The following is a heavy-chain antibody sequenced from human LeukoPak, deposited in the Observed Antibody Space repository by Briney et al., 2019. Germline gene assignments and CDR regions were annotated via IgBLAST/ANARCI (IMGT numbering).Heavy chain of an antibody. CDR3: AREGDSSSMGWFDP. V-gene: IGHV4-38-2*02. J-gene: IGHJ5*02. CDR1: GYSISSGYY. D-gene: IGHD6-13*01. Sequence: SETLSLTCTVSGYSISSGYYWGWIRQPPGQGLEWIGSIYHSGRTYYNPSLKSRATISVDTSKNQFSLKLNSVTAADTAVYYCAREGDSSSMGWFDPWGQGTLVTVSS. CDR2: IYHSGRT.